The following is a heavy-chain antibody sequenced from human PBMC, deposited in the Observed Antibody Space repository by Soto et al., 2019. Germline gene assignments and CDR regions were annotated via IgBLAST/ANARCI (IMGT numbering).Heavy chain of an antibody. D-gene: IGHD3-3*01. CDR3: AKIYDFWSRHHDSFDV. CDR1: GFSFGRYA. V-gene: IGHV3-23*01. Sequence: QLFESGGGLVQPGGSLRLSCVASGFSFGRYAMTWVRQAPGKGLEWVSGTSGSGGDTYYADSVKGRFTISRDNPKNTLYQQMNSLRVEDTAVFYCAKIYDFWSRHHDSFDVWGQGTLVTVSS. J-gene: IGHJ3*01. CDR2: TSGSGGDT.